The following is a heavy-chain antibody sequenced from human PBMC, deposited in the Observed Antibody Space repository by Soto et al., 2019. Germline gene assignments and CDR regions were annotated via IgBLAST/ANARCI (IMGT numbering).Heavy chain of an antibody. D-gene: IGHD3-22*01. V-gene: IGHV4-30-2*01. J-gene: IGHJ4*02. CDR3: ARLGGYYQALDS. CDR1: GGSISSGGYS. Sequence: SETLSLTCAVSGGSISSGGYSWSWIRQPPGKGLEWIGYIYHSGSTYYNPSLKSRVTISVDRSKNQFSLKLSSVTAADTAVYYCARLGGYYQALDSWGQGTVVTVS. CDR2: IYHSGST.